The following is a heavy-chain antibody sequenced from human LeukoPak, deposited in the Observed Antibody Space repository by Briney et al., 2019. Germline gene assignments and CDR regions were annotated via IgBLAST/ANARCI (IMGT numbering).Heavy chain of an antibody. CDR2: ISGSGGST. D-gene: IGHD2-15*01. V-gene: IGHV3-23*01. Sequence: GGSLRLSCAASGFTFSSYAMSWVRQAPGKGLEWVSAISGSGGSTYYADSVKGRFTISRDNSKNTLYLRMNSLRAEDTAVYYCAKVDIVVVVAASNFDYWGQGTLVTVSS. CDR1: GFTFSSYA. CDR3: AKVDIVVVVAASNFDY. J-gene: IGHJ4*02.